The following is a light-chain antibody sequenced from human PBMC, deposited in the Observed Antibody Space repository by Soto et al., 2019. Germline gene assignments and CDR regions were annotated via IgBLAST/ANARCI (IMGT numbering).Light chain of an antibody. V-gene: IGKV2-30*02. J-gene: IGKJ2*01. CDR2: HVF. CDR1: QSLLHSNGDTY. CDR3: MQGKYWHGT. Sequence: DVVVTQSPLSLPVTLGQPASISCRSSQSLLHSNGDTYLNWFQQRPGQSPKRLIYHVFKRDSGVPDRFSGSGSGSDFTLNISRVEPEDIGVYYCMQGKYWHGTLGLGTKLEIK.